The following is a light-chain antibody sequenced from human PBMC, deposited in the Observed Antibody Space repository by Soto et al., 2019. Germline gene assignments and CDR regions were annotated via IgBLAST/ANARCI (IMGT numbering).Light chain of an antibody. CDR2: EGS. Sequence: QSVLTQPASVSGSPGQSITISCTGTSSDVGSYNLVSCYQQHPGKAPKLMIYEGSKRPSGVSNRFSGSKSGNTASLTISGLQAEAEADYYCCSYAGSSPVVFGGGTKVTVL. J-gene: IGLJ2*01. CDR1: SSDVGSYNL. CDR3: CSYAGSSPVV. V-gene: IGLV2-23*01.